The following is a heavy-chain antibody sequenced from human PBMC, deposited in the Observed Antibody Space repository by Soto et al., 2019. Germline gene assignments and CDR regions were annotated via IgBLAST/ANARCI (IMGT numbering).Heavy chain of an antibody. Sequence: LTLSCAPSGFTFSSYAMSWVRQAPGKGLEWVSAISGSGGSTYYADSVKGRFTISRDNSKNTLYLQMNSLRAEDTAVYYCAKHGPFLSHRRAVDWFDPWGQGTLLTVSS. D-gene: IGHD2-21*01. CDR3: AKHGPFLSHRRAVDWFDP. CDR1: GFTFSSYA. J-gene: IGHJ5*02. V-gene: IGHV3-23*01. CDR2: ISGSGGST.